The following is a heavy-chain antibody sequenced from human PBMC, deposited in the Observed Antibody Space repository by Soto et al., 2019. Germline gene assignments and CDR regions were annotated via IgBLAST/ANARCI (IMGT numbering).Heavy chain of an antibody. CDR3: ARDGVGWDF. Sequence: EVQLVESGGTLVQPGGSLRLSCAASGFTFSRYWMSWVRQAPGKGLEWVANIKHDGSETYYVDSVRGRFTISKDDAKNSLFLQMNSLRAEVTAVYYCARDGVGWDFWGQGTLVTVSS. CDR1: GFTFSRYW. CDR2: IKHDGSET. J-gene: IGHJ4*02. V-gene: IGHV3-7*05. D-gene: IGHD6-19*01.